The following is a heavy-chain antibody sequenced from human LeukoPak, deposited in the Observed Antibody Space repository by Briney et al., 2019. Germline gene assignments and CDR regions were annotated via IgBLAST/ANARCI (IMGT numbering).Heavy chain of an antibody. CDR3: ARGWSGSYYSHYYYYMDV. V-gene: IGHV1-2*02. D-gene: IGHD1-26*01. J-gene: IGHJ6*03. CDR2: INPNSGGT. Sequence: ASVKVSCKACGYTFTGYYMHWVRQAPGQGLEWMGWINPNSGGTNYAQKFQGRVTMTRDTSISAAYMELSRLRSDDTAVYYCARGWSGSYYSHYYYYMDVWGKGTTVTVSS. CDR1: GYTFTGYY.